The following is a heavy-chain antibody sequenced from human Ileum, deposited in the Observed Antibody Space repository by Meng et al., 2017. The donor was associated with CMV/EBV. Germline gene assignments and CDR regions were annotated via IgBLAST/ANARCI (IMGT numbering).Heavy chain of an antibody. Sequence: QVQLPQSGPGLVKPSAPLSLTCAGDSVSISTEAWNWIRQSPSRGLEWLGRTWYGSKWYYEYAVSVKSRITIIPDTSQNQISLQLNSVTPDDTAVYYCTYGWPLKYWGQGSLVTVSS. J-gene: IGHJ4*02. CDR3: TYGWPLKY. CDR1: DSVSISTEA. D-gene: IGHD3-10*01. CDR2: TWYGSKWYY. V-gene: IGHV6-1*01.